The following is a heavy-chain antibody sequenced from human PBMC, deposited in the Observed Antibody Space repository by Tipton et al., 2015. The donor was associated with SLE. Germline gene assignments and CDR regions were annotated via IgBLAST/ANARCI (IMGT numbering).Heavy chain of an antibody. J-gene: IGHJ6*02. CDR2: ISSSGSTI. Sequence: SLRLSCAASGFTSSSYEMNWVRQAPGKGLEWVSYISSSGSTIYYADSVRGRFTISRDNAKNSLFLQMNSLRAEDTAVYYCARGGKWRVGATRGYYAMDVWGQGTTVTVSS. V-gene: IGHV3-48*03. CDR1: GFTSSSYE. CDR3: ARGGKWRVGATRGYYAMDV. D-gene: IGHD1-26*01.